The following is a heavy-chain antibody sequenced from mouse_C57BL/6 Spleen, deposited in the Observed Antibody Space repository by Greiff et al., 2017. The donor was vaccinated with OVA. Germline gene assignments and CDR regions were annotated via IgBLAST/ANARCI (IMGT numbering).Heavy chain of an antibody. J-gene: IGHJ2*01. CDR2: IYPGDGGT. V-gene: IGHV1-82*01. D-gene: IGHD4-1*01. CDR1: GYAFSSSW. Sequence: QVQLKQSGPELVKPGASVKISCKASGYAFSSSWMNWVKQRPGKGLEWIGRIYPGDGGTNYNGKFKGKATLTADTSSSTAYMQLSSLTSEDSAVDYCAREITGALFDYWGQGTTLTVSA. CDR3: AREITGALFDY.